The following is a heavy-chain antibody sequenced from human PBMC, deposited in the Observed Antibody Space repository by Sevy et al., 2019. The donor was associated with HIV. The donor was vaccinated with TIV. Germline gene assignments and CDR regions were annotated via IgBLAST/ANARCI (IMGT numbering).Heavy chain of an antibody. CDR2: INHSGST. V-gene: IGHV4-34*01. Sequence: SETLSLTCAVYGGSFSGYYWSWIRQPPGKGLEWIGEINHSGSTNYNPSLKSRVTISVDTSKNQFFLKLSSVTAADTAVYYCARGGAVAPREDYFDYWGQGTLVTVSS. J-gene: IGHJ4*02. CDR1: GGSFSGYY. D-gene: IGHD6-19*01. CDR3: ARGGAVAPREDYFDY.